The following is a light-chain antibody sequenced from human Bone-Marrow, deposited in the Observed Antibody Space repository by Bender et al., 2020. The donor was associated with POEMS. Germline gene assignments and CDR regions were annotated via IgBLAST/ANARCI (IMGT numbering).Light chain of an antibody. V-gene: IGLV1-47*02. Sequence: QSVLTQPPSASGTPGQRVTISCSGSSSNIGSNYVFWYQQLPGTTPKLLIYGDNQRPSGVPDRFSGSKSGNTASLTISGLQAEDEADYYCCSYAGNTFQRVFGGGTKLTVL. CDR1: SSNIGSNY. J-gene: IGLJ2*01. CDR3: CSYAGNTFQRV. CDR2: GDN.